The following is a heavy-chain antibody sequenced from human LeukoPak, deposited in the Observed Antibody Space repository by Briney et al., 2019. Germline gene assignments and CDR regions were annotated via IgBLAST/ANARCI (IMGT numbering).Heavy chain of an antibody. J-gene: IGHJ4*02. CDR3: ARVIAAAGTPPVFDY. D-gene: IGHD6-13*01. CDR2: IYYSGST. Sequence: ASETLSLTCTVSGGSISSGDYYWSWIRQPPGKGLEWIGYIYYSGSTYYNPSLKSRVTISVDTSKNQFPLKLSSVTAADTAVYYCARVIAAAGTPPVFDYWGQGTLVTVSS. V-gene: IGHV4-30-4*01. CDR1: GGSISSGDYY.